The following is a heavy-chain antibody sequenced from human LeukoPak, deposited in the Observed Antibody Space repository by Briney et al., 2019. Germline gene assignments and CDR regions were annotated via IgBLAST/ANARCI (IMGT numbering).Heavy chain of an antibody. Sequence: GGSLRLSCAASGFTFSSYALHWVRQAPGKGLEWVAVISYDGSNKYYADSVKGRFTISRDNSKNTLYLQMNSLRAEDTAVYYCARENYDFWSGYSPEGYYYYYMDVWGKGTTVTVS. CDR2: ISYDGSNK. J-gene: IGHJ6*03. CDR3: ARENYDFWSGYSPEGYYYYYMDV. CDR1: GFTFSSYA. V-gene: IGHV3-30*01. D-gene: IGHD3-3*01.